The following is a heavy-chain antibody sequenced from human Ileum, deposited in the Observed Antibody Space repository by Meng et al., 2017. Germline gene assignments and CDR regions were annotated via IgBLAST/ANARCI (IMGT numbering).Heavy chain of an antibody. V-gene: IGHV3-30*04. J-gene: IGHJ4*02. CDR1: GFTYSRYA. CDR3: ARDLGASRKYHHLDY. Sequence: GESLKISCVVSGFTYSRYAFHWVRQAPGKGLEWVSLISDDGSNKADADSVKGRFTISRDNSMSTVYLQMNSLRVDDTAMYYCARDLGASRKYHHLDYWGQGTLVTVSS. CDR2: ISDDGSNK. D-gene: IGHD3-16*01.